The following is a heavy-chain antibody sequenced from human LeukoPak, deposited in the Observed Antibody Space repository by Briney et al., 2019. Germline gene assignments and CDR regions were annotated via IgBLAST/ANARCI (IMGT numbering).Heavy chain of an antibody. V-gene: IGHV4-34*01. Sequence: SETLSLTCAVYGGSFSGYYWSWIRQPPGKGLEWIGEINHSGSTNYNPSLKSRVTISVDTSKNQFSLKLSSVTAADTAVYYCARDRAYFGYYYYYMDVWGKGTTVTVSS. D-gene: IGHD2-21*01. CDR2: INHSGST. CDR3: ARDRAYFGYYYYYMDV. J-gene: IGHJ6*03. CDR1: GGSFSGYY.